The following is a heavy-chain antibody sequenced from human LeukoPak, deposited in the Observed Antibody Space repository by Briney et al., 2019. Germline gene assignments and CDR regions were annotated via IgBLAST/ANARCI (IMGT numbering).Heavy chain of an antibody. D-gene: IGHD3-10*01. CDR2: IDHAGST. V-gene: IGHV4-34*01. J-gene: IGHJ4*02. Sequence: SETLSLTCAVYGGSFTGYYWSWIRQPPGKGLEWIGEIDHAGSTNYSPSPESRVTISPGTSKNQFSLKLTSVTAADTAMYYCARHRSFGVYYFEYWGQGTLVTVSS. CDR3: ARHRSFGVYYFEY. CDR1: GGSFTGYY.